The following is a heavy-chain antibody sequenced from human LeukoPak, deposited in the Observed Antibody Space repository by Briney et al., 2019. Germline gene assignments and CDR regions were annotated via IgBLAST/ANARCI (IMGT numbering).Heavy chain of an antibody. J-gene: IGHJ4*02. CDR3: ARAHSSSWFNPQY. CDR1: GYTFTGYY. D-gene: IGHD6-13*01. Sequence: ASVKVSCKASGYTFTGYYMHWVRQAPGQGLEWMGWINPNSGGTNYAQKFRGRVTMTRDTSISTAYMELSRLRSGDTAVYYCARAHSSSWFNPQYWGQGTLVTVSS. V-gene: IGHV1-2*02. CDR2: INPNSGGT.